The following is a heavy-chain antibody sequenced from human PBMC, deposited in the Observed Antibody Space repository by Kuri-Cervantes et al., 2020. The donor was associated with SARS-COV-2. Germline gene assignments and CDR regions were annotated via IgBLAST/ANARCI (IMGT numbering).Heavy chain of an antibody. CDR2: ISSSGSST. CDR3: AKVGSYSGSYADY. D-gene: IGHD1-26*01. J-gene: IGHJ4*02. Sequence: GESLKISCSASGFTFSSHAMHWVRQAPGKGLEYVSAISSSGSSTYYADSVKGRFTISRENSKNTLYLQMSSLRAEDTAVYYCAKVGSYSGSYADYWGQGTLVTVSS. V-gene: IGHV3-64D*09. CDR1: GFTFSSHA.